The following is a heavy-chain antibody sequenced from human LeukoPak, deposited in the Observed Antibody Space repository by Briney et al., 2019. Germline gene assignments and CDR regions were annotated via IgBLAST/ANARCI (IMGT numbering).Heavy chain of an antibody. Sequence: GGSLRLTCAASGFTFSSYWMHWVRQGPGKGLVWVSRINSDGSTTTYADSVKGRFTISRENAKNTLYLQMNSLRAEDTAVYYCARVDCSSTSCYQNYYYYYGMDVWGQGTTVTVSS. CDR3: ARVDCSSTSCYQNYYYYYGMDV. CDR1: GFTFSSYW. CDR2: INSDGSTT. V-gene: IGHV3-74*01. J-gene: IGHJ6*02. D-gene: IGHD2-2*01.